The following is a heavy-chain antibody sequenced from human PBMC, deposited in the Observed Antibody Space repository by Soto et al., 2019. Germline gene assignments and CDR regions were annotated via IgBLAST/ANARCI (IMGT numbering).Heavy chain of an antibody. CDR2: ISQSGTTI. J-gene: IGHJ4*02. Sequence: LRLSCATSGFTFSDYYMTWIRQAPGKGLEWVSYISQSGTTIYYADSVKGRFTVSRDNAQNSLYLQMNSLRVEDTAVYYCASDPYYYASYYWGQGTLVTVSS. CDR3: ASDPYYYASYY. V-gene: IGHV3-11*01. D-gene: IGHD3-10*01. CDR1: GFTFSDYY.